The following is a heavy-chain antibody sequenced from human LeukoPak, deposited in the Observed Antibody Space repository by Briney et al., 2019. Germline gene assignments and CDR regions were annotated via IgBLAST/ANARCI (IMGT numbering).Heavy chain of an antibody. D-gene: IGHD1-14*01. CDR1: GGSISSYY. J-gene: IGHJ4*02. V-gene: IGHV4-59*08. CDR2: IYYSGST. CDR3: ARHSPRGWGTNNFDY. Sequence: SETLSLTCTVSGGSISSYYWSWIRQPPGKGLEWVGYIYYSGSTNYNPSLKSRVTISVDTSKNQFSLKLSSVTAADTAVYYCARHSPRGWGTNNFDYWGQGTLATVSS.